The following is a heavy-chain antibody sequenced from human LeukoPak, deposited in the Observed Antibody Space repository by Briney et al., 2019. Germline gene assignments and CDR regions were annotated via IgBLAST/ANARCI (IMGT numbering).Heavy chain of an antibody. CDR2: ISGSGGST. D-gene: IGHD3-9*01. CDR3: AKVTYYDILTAPPGDY. V-gene: IGHV3-23*01. J-gene: IGHJ4*02. CDR1: GFTFSSYA. Sequence: GGSLRLSCAASGFTFSSYAMSWVRQAPGKGLEWVSAISGSGGSTYYADSVKGRFTISRDNSKSTLYLQMNSLRAEDTAVYYCAKVTYYDILTAPPGDYWGQGTLVTVSS.